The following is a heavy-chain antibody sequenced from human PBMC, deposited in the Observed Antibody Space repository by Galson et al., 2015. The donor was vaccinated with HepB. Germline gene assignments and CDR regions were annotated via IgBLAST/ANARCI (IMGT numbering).Heavy chain of an antibody. CDR2: VSSDGIHT. J-gene: IGHJ6*02. CDR1: GSTCSNFA. D-gene: IGHD3-10*01. V-gene: IGHV3-30*04. CDR3: ARGKKSVLVRGVISYYYYGMDV. Sequence: SLRLSCAASGSTCSNFAMNWVRQAPGRGLEWVAVVSSDGIHTNYADSVKGRFTISRDNSEKTVFLQMNGLRAEDTGLYFCARGKKSVLVRGVISYYYYGMDVWGQGTTVIVSS.